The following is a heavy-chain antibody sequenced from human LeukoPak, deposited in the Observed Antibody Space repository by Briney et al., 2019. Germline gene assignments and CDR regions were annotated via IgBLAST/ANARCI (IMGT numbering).Heavy chain of an antibody. J-gene: IGHJ4*02. V-gene: IGHV1-2*02. Sequence: ASVTVSCKASGYTFTGYYMHWVRQAPGQGLEGMGWINHNSGRTNYAQKFQGRVTMTRDTSISTAYMELSTLRSDDTAVYYCARDMVKGLRAPDYWGQGTLVTVSS. CDR3: ARDMVKGLRAPDY. D-gene: IGHD5-18*01. CDR1: GYTFTGYY. CDR2: INHNSGRT.